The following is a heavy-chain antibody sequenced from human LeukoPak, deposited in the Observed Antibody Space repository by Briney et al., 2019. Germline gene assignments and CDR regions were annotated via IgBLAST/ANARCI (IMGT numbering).Heavy chain of an antibody. CDR3: AIDPNWGTHS. Sequence: PGGSLRLSCAASGFTFSSFAMSWVRQAPGKGLEWVSIIGSSGGGIHYADSVKGRFTISRDNSKNALYLQMNSLRVEDTAVYYCAIDPNWGTHSWGQGVLVTVSS. V-gene: IGHV3-23*01. CDR2: IGSSGGGI. J-gene: IGHJ4*02. CDR1: GFTFSSFA. D-gene: IGHD7-27*01.